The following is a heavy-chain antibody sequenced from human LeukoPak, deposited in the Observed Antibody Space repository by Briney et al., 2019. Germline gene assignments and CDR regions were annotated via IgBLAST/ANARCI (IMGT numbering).Heavy chain of an antibody. J-gene: IGHJ4*02. CDR3: ARLWGSLYYFDS. CDR2: IDPSDSYT. V-gene: IGHV5-10-1*01. Sequence: GESLKISCKTSGYSFTSYWITWVRQMPGKGLDWMGRIDPSDSYTNYSPSFQGHVTISADKSISTAYLQWSSLKASDTAMYYCARLWGSLYYFDSWGRGTLVTVSS. CDR1: GYSFTSYW. D-gene: IGHD3-16*01.